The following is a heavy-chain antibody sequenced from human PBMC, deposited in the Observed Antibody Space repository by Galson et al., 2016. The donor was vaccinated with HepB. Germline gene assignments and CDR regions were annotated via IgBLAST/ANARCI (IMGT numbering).Heavy chain of an antibody. J-gene: IGHJ4*02. Sequence: SLRLSCAASGIIFSNYAMSWVRQAPGKGLEWVSVIYSGGSTHYADSVKGRFTISRDNTKNTLYLQMNSLRADDTAAYYCARTRSDWDYFDYWGQGTLVTVSS. CDR3: ARTRSDWDYFDY. D-gene: IGHD2-21*02. CDR2: IYSGGST. V-gene: IGHV3-66*01. CDR1: GIIFSNYA.